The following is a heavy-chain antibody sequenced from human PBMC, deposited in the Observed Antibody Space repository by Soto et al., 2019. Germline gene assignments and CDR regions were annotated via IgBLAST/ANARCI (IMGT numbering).Heavy chain of an antibody. J-gene: IGHJ3*01. CDR2: ISQDGTNR. D-gene: IGHD6-19*01. CDR1: GFTFSTYG. CDR3: AKEWAAVAGTYVFDV. Sequence: QVQLVESGGGVVQPGRSLRLSCAASGFTFSTYGMHWVRQAPGKGLEWVAVISQDGTNRYYADSVKGRFTISRDNYKNMLFLQMDSLRTEDTADFYCAKEWAAVAGTYVFDVWGQGTMVTVSS. V-gene: IGHV3-30*18.